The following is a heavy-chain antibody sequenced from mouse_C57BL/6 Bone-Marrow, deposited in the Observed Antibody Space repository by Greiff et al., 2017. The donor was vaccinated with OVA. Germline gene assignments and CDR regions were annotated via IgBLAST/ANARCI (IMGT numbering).Heavy chain of an antibody. D-gene: IGHD2-5*01. CDR1: GYTFTSYW. J-gene: IGHJ3*01. Sequence: VKLMESGAELVKPGASVKLSCKASGYTFTSYWMQWVKQRPGQGLEWIGEIDPSDSYTNYNQKFKGKATLTVDTSSSTAYMQLSSLTSEDSAVYYCARPDYSNYVAYWGQGTLVTVSA. CDR3: ARPDYSNYVAY. V-gene: IGHV1-50*01. CDR2: IDPSDSYT.